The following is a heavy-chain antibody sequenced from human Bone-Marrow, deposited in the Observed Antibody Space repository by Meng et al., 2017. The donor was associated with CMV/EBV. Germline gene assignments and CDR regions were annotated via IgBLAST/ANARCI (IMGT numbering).Heavy chain of an antibody. V-gene: IGHV1-18*01. J-gene: IGHJ6*02. CDR3: ARRLRPRHLDYYCYYGMDV. Sequence: ASVKVSCKASRYTFTSYGISWVRQAPGQGLEWMGWIHPHRGDTNYAQKLQGRVTMTTATSTSTAYMELRSLRSDDTAVYHCARRLRPRHLDYYCYYGMDVWGQGTTVTVSS. CDR2: IHPHRGDT. CDR1: RYTFTSYG.